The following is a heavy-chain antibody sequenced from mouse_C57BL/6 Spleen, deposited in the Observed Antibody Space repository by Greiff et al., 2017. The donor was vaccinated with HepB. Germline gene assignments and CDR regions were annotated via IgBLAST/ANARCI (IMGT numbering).Heavy chain of an antibody. Sequence: QVQLKQSGAELVRPGASVKLSCKASGYTFTDYYINWVKQRPGQGLEWIARIYPGSGNTYYNEKFKGKATLTAEKSSSTAYMQLSSLTSEDSAVYFCARGITTVVATGYFDYWGQGTTLTVSS. CDR2: IYPGSGNT. D-gene: IGHD1-1*01. CDR3: ARGITTVVATGYFDY. J-gene: IGHJ2*01. V-gene: IGHV1-76*01. CDR1: GYTFTDYY.